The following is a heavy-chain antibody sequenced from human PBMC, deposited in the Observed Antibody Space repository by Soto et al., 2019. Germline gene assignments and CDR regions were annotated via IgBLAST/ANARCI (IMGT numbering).Heavy chain of an antibody. Sequence: QVQLVESGGGVVQPGRSLRLSCAASGFTFSSYGMHWVRQAPGKGLEWVAVISYDGSNKYYAESVKGRFTISRDNSKNTRYLQKNSLRAEETAVYYWEKDWDYYDSSGYECFDYWGQGTLVTVSS. V-gene: IGHV3-30*18. J-gene: IGHJ4*02. D-gene: IGHD3-22*01. CDR2: ISYDGSNK. CDR3: EKDWDYYDSSGYECFDY. CDR1: GFTFSSYG.